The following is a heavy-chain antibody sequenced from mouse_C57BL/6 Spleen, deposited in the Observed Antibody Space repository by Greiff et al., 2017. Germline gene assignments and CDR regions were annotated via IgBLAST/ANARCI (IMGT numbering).Heavy chain of an antibody. D-gene: IGHD2-2*01. V-gene: IGHV1-64*01. CDR3: ARSLSTMVTRRGFAY. CDR2: IHPNSGST. CDR1: GYTFTSYW. Sequence: QVQLQQPGAELVKPGASVKLSCKASGYTFTSYWMHWVKQRPGQGLEWIGMIHPNSGSTNYNEKFKSKATLTVDKSSSTAYMQLSSLTSEDSAVYYCARSLSTMVTRRGFAYWGQGTLVTVSA. J-gene: IGHJ3*01.